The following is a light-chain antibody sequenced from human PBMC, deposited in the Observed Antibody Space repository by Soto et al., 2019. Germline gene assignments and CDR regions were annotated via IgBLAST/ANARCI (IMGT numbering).Light chain of an antibody. CDR2: GAS. V-gene: IGKV3-15*01. J-gene: IGKJ2*01. Sequence: EIVMTQSPATLSVSPGERATLSCRASQSISSNLAWYQQRPGQAPRLLVYGASTRATGIPARFSGRGSGTEFTLTISSLQSEDFAVYYCQQHHDWPATFGQGTKLEIK. CDR3: QQHHDWPAT. CDR1: QSISSN.